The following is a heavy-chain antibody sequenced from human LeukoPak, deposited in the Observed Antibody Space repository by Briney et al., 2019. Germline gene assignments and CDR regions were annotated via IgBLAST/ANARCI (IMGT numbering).Heavy chain of an antibody. CDR1: GFTFSSYV. CDR3: AKDPANY. J-gene: IGHJ4*02. CDR2: ISHSGGST. V-gene: IGHV3-23*01. Sequence: GGSLRLSCAASGFTFSSYVMSWVRQAPGKGLEWVSTISHSGGSTYYADSVEGRFTISRDNSKITLHLQMNSLRAEDTALYYCAKDPANYWGQGTLVTVSS.